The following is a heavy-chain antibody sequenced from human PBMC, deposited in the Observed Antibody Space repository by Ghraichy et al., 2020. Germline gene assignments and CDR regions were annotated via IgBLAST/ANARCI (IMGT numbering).Heavy chain of an antibody. V-gene: IGHV4-4*07. J-gene: IGHJ3*02. CDR1: GGSIRSYY. D-gene: IGHD2-15*01. CDR3: ARDRFVVAGIGDAFDI. CDR2: ISSSGTT. Sequence: SETLSLTCTVSGGSIRSYYWSWVRQPAGKGLEWIGRISSSGTTTDNPSLKSRVTMSVDTSENQFSLKLRSVTAADTAVYYCARDRFVVAGIGDAFDIWGQGTLVTISA.